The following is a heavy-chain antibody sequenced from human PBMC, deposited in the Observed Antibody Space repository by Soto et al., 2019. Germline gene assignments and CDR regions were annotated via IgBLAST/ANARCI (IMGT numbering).Heavy chain of an antibody. D-gene: IGHD2-15*01. CDR2: INSDGSST. J-gene: IGHJ4*02. Sequence: AGSVRLSCAASGFTFSSYWMHWVRQALGKGLVWVSRINSDGSSTSYADSVKGRFTISRDNAKNTRYLQMSSLRAEDTAVYYCARAVGYCRGGSGPRYFDYWGQGTLGTVSS. V-gene: IGHV3-74*01. CDR1: GFTFSSYW. CDR3: ARAVGYCRGGSGPRYFDY.